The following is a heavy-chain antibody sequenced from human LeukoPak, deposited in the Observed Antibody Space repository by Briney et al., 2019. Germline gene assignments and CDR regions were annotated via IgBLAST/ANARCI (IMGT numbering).Heavy chain of an antibody. Sequence: GSSVKVSCKASGGTFSSYAISWVRQAPGQGLEWMGGIIPIFGTANYAQKFQGRVTITADESTSTAYMDLSSLRSEDTAVYYCATTDSSSSWSPYYFDYWGQGTLVTVSS. CDR2: IIPIFGTA. D-gene: IGHD6-13*01. V-gene: IGHV1-69*01. J-gene: IGHJ4*02. CDR1: GGTFSSYA. CDR3: ATTDSSSSWSPYYFDY.